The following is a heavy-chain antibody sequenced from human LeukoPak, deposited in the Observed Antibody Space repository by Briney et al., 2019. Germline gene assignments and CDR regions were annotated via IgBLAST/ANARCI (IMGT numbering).Heavy chain of an antibody. CDR1: GFTFSSYA. Sequence: PGGSLRLSCAASGFTFSSYAMSWVRQAPGKGLEWVSAISGSGGSTYYADSVKGRFTISRDNSKNTLYLQMNSLRAEDTAVYYCAKCPLRYFDWLLSTLDYWGQGTLVTVSS. D-gene: IGHD3-9*01. CDR3: AKCPLRYFDWLLSTLDY. V-gene: IGHV3-23*01. CDR2: ISGSGGST. J-gene: IGHJ4*02.